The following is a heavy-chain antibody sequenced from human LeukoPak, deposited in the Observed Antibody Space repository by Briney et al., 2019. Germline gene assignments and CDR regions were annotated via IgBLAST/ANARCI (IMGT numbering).Heavy chain of an antibody. CDR1: GFTFDDYA. D-gene: IGHD6-13*01. CDR2: ISWNSGSI. Sequence: GGSLRLSCAASGFTFDDYAMHWVRQAPGKGLEWVSGISWNSGSIGYADSVKGRFTISRDNAKNSLYLQMNSLRAEDTALYYCASASAAAGIRRYYYYGMDVWGQGTTVTVSS. V-gene: IGHV3-9*01. CDR3: ASASAAAGIRRYYYYGMDV. J-gene: IGHJ6*02.